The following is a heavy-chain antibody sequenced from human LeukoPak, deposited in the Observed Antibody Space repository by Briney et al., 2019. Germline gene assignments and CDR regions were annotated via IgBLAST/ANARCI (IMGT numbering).Heavy chain of an antibody. J-gene: IGHJ3*02. CDR3: ARVLTVRSGGYDAFDI. V-gene: IGHV3-30*02. D-gene: IGHD6-25*01. Sequence: GGSLRLSCAASGFIFSSYGMHWVRQAPGKGLEWVAFIRYDGSNTYYADSVKGRFTISREDAKNSLYLQMNSLRAGDTAVYYCARVLTVRSGGYDAFDIWGQGTMVTVSS. CDR1: GFIFSSYG. CDR2: IRYDGSNT.